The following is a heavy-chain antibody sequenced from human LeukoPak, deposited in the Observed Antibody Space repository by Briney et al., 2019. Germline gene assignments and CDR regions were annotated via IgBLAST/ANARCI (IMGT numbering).Heavy chain of an antibody. CDR3: AKPRGSGYYWTY. V-gene: IGHV3-23*01. CDR1: GFTFSSYA. Sequence: PGGSLRLSCAASGFTFSSYAMSWVRQAPGKGLEWVSAISGSGGSTYYADSVKGRFTISRDNSKNTLYLQMNSLRAEDTTVYYCAKPRGSGYYWTYWGQGTLVTVSS. CDR2: ISGSGGST. J-gene: IGHJ4*02. D-gene: IGHD3-22*01.